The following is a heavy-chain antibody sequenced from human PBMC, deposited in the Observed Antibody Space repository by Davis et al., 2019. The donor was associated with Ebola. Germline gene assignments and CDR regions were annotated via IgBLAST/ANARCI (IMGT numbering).Heavy chain of an antibody. Sequence: ASVKVSCKASGYTFSDYFIHWVRQAPGQGLEWMGRFNPNSGGRNYAQKFQDRVTMTSDTSINTAYMELSRLGSDDTAVYYCARLDRYNWQYGLDFWGQGTLVTVSS. CDR1: GYTFSDYF. CDR2: FNPNSGGR. CDR3: ARLDRYNWQYGLDF. J-gene: IGHJ4*02. V-gene: IGHV1-2*06. D-gene: IGHD1-20*01.